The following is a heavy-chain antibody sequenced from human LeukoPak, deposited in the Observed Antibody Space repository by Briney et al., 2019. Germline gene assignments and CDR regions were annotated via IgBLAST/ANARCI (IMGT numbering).Heavy chain of an antibody. D-gene: IGHD2-15*01. J-gene: IGHJ4*02. CDR3: ARDNPLHCSGGSCYSKVLDY. Sequence: ASVKVSCKASGYTFTSYAMHWVRQAPGQRLEWMGWINAGNGNTKYSQKFQGRVTITRDTSASTAYMELSSLRSEDTAVYYCARDNPLHCSGGSCYSKVLDYWGQGTLVTVSS. V-gene: IGHV1-3*01. CDR2: INAGNGNT. CDR1: GYTFTSYA.